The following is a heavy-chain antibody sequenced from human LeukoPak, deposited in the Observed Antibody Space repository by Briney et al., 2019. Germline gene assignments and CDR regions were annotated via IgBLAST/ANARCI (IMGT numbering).Heavy chain of an antibody. D-gene: IGHD2-21*02. CDR1: GFTFTSSA. V-gene: IGHV1-58*01. CDR2: IVVGSGNT. Sequence: SVKVSCKASGFTFTSSAVQWVRQARGQRLEWIGWIVVGSGNTNYAQKFQGRVTMTRDTSTSTVYMELSSLRSEDTAVYYCARVPLLNCGGDCYDGDYWGQGTLVTVSS. CDR3: ARVPLLNCGGDCYDGDY. J-gene: IGHJ4*02.